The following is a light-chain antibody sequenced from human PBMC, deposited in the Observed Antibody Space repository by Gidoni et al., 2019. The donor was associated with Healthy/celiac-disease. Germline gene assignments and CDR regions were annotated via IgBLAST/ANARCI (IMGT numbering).Light chain of an antibody. CDR1: QSISSW. J-gene: IGKJ1*01. CDR3: QQYNSYPWT. Sequence: DIQMTQSPSPLSASVGDRVTITCRASQSISSWLAWYQQKAGKAPQLLIYKASRLESGVPSRCSGSGSGTEITLTISSLQPDDLATYYCQQYNSYPWTFGQGTKVEIK. V-gene: IGKV1-5*03. CDR2: KAS.